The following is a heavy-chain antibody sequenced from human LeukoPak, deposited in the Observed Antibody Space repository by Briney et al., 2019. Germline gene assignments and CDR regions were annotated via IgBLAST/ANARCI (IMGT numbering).Heavy chain of an antibody. J-gene: IGHJ4*02. CDR3: AREHSDLSFDY. D-gene: IGHD5-18*01. CDR2: INPNSGDT. V-gene: IGHV1-2*04. Sequence: ASVKVSCKASGYTFTDYYMHWVRQAPGQGPEWMGRINPNSGDTNYAQKFQGWVTMTRDTSISTAYMELSRLRSDDTAVYYCAREHSDLSFDYWGQGTLVTVSS. CDR1: GYTFTDYY.